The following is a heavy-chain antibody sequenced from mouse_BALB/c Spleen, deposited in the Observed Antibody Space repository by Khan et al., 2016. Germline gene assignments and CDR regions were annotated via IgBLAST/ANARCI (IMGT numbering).Heavy chain of an antibody. J-gene: IGHJ3*01. V-gene: IGHV9-3*02. Sequence: QIQLVQSGPELKKPGETVKISCKASGYTFTNYGMNWVKQAPGKGLKWMGWINTNTGEPTYAEEFKGRFAFSLEPSASTAYLQNNNLINEDTATYFCAEDYYGSNWFAYWGQGTLVTVSA. CDR2: INTNTGEP. D-gene: IGHD1-1*01. CDR1: GYTFTNYG. CDR3: AEDYYGSNWFAY.